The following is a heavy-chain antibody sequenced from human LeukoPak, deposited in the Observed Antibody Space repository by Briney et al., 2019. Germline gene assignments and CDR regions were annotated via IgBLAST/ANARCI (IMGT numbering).Heavy chain of an antibody. CDR1: GFTFSSYG. CDR2: IRYDGSNK. CDR3: ASGPRTLLDY. D-gene: IGHD2-15*01. J-gene: IGHJ4*02. Sequence: GRSLRLSCAASGFTFSSYGMHWVRQAPGKGLEWVAVIRYDGSNKYYADSVKGRFTISRDNSKNTLYLQMNSLRAEDTAVYYCASGPRTLLDYWGQGTLVTVSS. V-gene: IGHV3-33*08.